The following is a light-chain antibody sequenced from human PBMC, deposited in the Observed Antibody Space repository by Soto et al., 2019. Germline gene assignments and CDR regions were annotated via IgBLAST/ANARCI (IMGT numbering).Light chain of an antibody. Sequence: QSALTQPASVSGSPGQSITISCTGTSSDVGSYNLVSWYQQHPGKAPNLMIYEGSKRPSGVSNRFSGSKSGNTFSLTISGLQGEEEADYYCCSYAGSSTLVVFGGGTQLTVL. CDR2: EGS. CDR3: CSYAGSSTLVV. V-gene: IGLV2-23*01. CDR1: SSDVGSYNL. J-gene: IGLJ2*01.